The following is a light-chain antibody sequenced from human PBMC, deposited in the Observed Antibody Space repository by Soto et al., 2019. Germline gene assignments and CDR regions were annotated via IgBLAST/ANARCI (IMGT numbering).Light chain of an antibody. CDR3: QQYGSSYT. CDR1: QSVSSRY. Sequence: EIVLTQSPGTLSLSPGERATLSCRASQSVSSRYLAWYQQKPGQAPRLLIYDASYRAPGIPDRFSGSGSGTAFTLTMRRLEPEDFAVYYWQQYGSSYTFGPGTKVDIK. J-gene: IGKJ3*01. CDR2: DAS. V-gene: IGKV3-20*01.